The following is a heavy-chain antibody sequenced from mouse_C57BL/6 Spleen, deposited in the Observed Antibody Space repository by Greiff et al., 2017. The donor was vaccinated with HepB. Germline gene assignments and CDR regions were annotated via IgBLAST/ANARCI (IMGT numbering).Heavy chain of an antibody. J-gene: IGHJ4*01. CDR2: IDPSDSET. V-gene: IGHV1-52*01. D-gene: IGHD2-5*01. CDR1: GYTFTSYW. Sequence: QVQLQQPGAELVRPGSSVKLSCKASGYTFTSYWMHWVKQRPIQGLEWIGNIDPSDSETHYNQKFKDKATLTVDKSSSTAYMQLSSLTSEDSAVYYCAREYYSNPYAMDYWGQGTSVTVSS. CDR3: AREYYSNPYAMDY.